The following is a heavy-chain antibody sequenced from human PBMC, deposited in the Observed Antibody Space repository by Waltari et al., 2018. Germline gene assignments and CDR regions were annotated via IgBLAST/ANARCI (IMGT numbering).Heavy chain of an antibody. J-gene: IGHJ4*02. CDR1: GFTFVNYW. CDR3: ARVSKGIHFDY. CDR2: IKEDGTEE. Sequence: EVQLVESGGCLVQPGGSLRLSCTASGFTFVNYWMSWVRQAPGKGLQWVAYIKEDGTEESYLDSLKGRFTISRDDAKNSLHLQMNSLRVEDTAIYYCARVSKGIHFDYWGQGTLVTVSS. V-gene: IGHV3-7*04.